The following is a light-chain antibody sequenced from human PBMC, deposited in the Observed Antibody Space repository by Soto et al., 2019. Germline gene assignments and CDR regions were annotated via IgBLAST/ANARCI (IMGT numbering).Light chain of an antibody. J-gene: IGKJ3*01. V-gene: IGKV1-39*01. Sequence: DIQMTQSPSTRSASVGDRVTITCRGSQTIGKYFNWYQQQPVKFPKLVIYDASYLQSGVPSRFSGSESGTDFTLNISDLRPEDFATYYCQQSLSSPFTFGPGTKVDIK. CDR2: DAS. CDR3: QQSLSSPFT. CDR1: QTIGKY.